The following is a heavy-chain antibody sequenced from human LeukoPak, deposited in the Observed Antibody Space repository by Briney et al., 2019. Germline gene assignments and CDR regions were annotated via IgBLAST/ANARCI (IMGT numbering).Heavy chain of an antibody. CDR3: ARYCSSTSCDN. CDR2: INHSGST. CDR1: GGSFSGYY. V-gene: IGHV4-34*01. Sequence: SETLSLTSAVYGGSFSGYYWSWIRQPPGKGLEWIGEINHSGSTNYNPSLKSRVTISVDTSKNQFSLKLSSVTAADTAVYYCARYCSSTSCDNWGQGTLVTVSS. D-gene: IGHD2-2*01. J-gene: IGHJ4*02.